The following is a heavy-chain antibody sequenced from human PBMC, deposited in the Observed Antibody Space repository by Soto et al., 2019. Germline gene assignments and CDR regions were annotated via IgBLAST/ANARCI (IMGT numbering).Heavy chain of an antibody. D-gene: IGHD3-9*01. CDR2: IYWDDDK. Sequence: SGPTLVNPTQTLTLTCTFSGFSLSSSAVGVGVGWIRQPPGKALEWLALIYWDDDKRYSPSLKSRLTITKDTSQNQVVLTMTNIDAVEPSTYERVQWSTGNYGTIFLDHCGLGTLVTVSS. J-gene: IGHJ4*02. CDR1: GFSLSSSAVGVG. CDR3: VQWSTGNYGTIFLDH. V-gene: IGHV2-5*02.